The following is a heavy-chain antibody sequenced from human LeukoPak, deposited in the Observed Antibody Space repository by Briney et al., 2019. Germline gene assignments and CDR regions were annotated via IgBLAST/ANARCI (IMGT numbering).Heavy chain of an antibody. CDR1: GYTFTGYY. CDR3: ARGASITGTGYNWFDP. Sequence: GASVKVSCKASGYTFTGYYMHWVRQAPGQGLEWMGWMNPNSGNTGYAQKFQGRVTMTRNTSISTAYMELSSLRSEDTAVYYCARGASITGTGYNWFDPWGQGTLVTVSS. J-gene: IGHJ5*02. CDR2: MNPNSGNT. V-gene: IGHV1-8*02. D-gene: IGHD1-20*01.